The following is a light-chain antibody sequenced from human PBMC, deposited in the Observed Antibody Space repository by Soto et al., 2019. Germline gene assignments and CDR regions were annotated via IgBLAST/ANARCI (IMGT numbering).Light chain of an antibody. V-gene: IGLV1-51*01. J-gene: IGLJ1*01. CDR3: GAWNDSLNVYV. Sequence: QSVLTQPPSVSAAPGQDVTISCSGTSSNLAYNSLSSYQQLPGTAPKLLIYDDNKRPSGIPARFSGSKSGTSATLSITGLETGDEADYYCGAWNDSLNVYVFGSGTKVTV. CDR1: SSNLAYNS. CDR2: DDN.